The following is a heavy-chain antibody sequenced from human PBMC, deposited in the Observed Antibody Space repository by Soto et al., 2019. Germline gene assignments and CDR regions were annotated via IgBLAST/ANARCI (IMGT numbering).Heavy chain of an antibody. J-gene: IGHJ4*02. V-gene: IGHV4-39*01. CDR3: ARGHEGYAFWRGYHPRHFDY. CDR2: IYYSGST. D-gene: IGHD3-3*01. Sequence: QLQLQESGPGLVKPSETLSLTCTVSGGSISSSSYYWGWIRQPPGKGLEWIGSIYYSGSTYYNPSLKSRVPTPLDTPTTQFSLKSSSVTAPDTAVYYWARGHEGYAFWRGYHPRHFDYWGQGTLVTVSS. CDR1: GGSISSSSYY.